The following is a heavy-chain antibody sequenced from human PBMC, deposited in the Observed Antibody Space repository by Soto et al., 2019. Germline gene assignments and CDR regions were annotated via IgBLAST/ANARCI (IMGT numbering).Heavy chain of an antibody. CDR3: ARSPYYDFWSGYSYDAFDI. V-gene: IGHV4-59*01. CDR1: GGSISSFH. D-gene: IGHD3-3*01. CDR2: IYYSGSS. J-gene: IGHJ3*02. Sequence: PSETLSLTCIVSGGSISSFHWSWIRQPPGKGLEWIGYIYYSGSSNYNFSLKSRVTISVDTSKNQFSLKLSSVTAADTAVYYCARSPYYDFWSGYSYDAFDIWGQGTMVTVSS.